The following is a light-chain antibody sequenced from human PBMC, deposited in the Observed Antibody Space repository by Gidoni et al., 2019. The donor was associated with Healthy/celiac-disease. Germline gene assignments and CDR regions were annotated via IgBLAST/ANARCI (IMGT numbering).Light chain of an antibody. CDR1: QSVLYSSNNKNY. V-gene: IGKV4-1*01. Sequence: DIVMTQSPESLAVSLGESATINCKSRQSVLYSSNNKNYLAWYQQKPGQPPKLLIYWASTRESGVPDRFSGSGSGTDFTLTISSLQAEDVAVYYCQQYYSTPITFGQXTRLEIK. CDR2: WAS. J-gene: IGKJ5*01. CDR3: QQYYSTPIT.